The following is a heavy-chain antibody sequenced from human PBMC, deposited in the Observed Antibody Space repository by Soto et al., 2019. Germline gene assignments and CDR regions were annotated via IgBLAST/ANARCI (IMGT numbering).Heavy chain of an antibody. CDR3: ARDPCSSPTVTIMDY. V-gene: IGHV3-48*02. CDR2: ISDSSGTI. CDR1: GFTFTRHS. J-gene: IGHJ4*02. Sequence: GGSLRLSCAASGFTFTRHSMNWVRQAAGKGLEWISYISDSSGTIYYADSVKGRFTISRDNVQNSLYLQMNSLRDEDTAVYYCARDPCSSPTVTIMDYWGQGTQVTVSS. D-gene: IGHD4-17*01.